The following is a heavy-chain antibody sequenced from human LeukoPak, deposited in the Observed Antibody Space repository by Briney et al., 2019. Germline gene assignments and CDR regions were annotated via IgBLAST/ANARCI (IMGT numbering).Heavy chain of an antibody. J-gene: IGHJ2*01. V-gene: IGHV3-11*01. Sequence: PGGSLRLSCAASGFTFSDYYMSWIRQAPGKGLEWVSYISSSGSTIYYADSVKGRFTISRDNARNSLYLQMNSLRDEDTDVYYCARVADDDYGDYVPRYWYFDLWGRGTLVTVSS. CDR1: GFTFSDYY. CDR2: ISSSGSTI. CDR3: ARVADDDYGDYVPRYWYFDL. D-gene: IGHD4-17*01.